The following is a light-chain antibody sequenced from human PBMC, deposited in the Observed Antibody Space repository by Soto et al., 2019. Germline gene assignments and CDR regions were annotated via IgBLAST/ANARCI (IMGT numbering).Light chain of an antibody. CDR1: SSDVGGYNY. CDR2: EVS. Sequence: QSVLTQPASVSGSPGQSITISCTGTSSDVGGYNYVSWYQQHPGKPPKLMIYEVSNRPSGVSNRFSGSKSGNTASLTISGLQAEDEADYSCSSYTGSSTLYVFGTGTKLTVL. CDR3: SSYTGSSTLYV. J-gene: IGLJ1*01. V-gene: IGLV2-14*01.